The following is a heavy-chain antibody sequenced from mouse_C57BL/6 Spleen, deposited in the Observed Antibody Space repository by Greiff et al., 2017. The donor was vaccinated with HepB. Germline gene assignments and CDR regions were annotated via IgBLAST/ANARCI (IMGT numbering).Heavy chain of an antibody. V-gene: IGHV5-6*01. Sequence: EVQLVESGGDLVKPGGSLKLSCAASGFTFSSYGMSWVRQTPDKRLEWVATISSGGSYTYYPDSVKGRFTISRDNAKNTLYLQMSSLKSEDTAMYYCARHGSLDYWGQGTTLTVSS. CDR3: ARHGSLDY. J-gene: IGHJ2*01. CDR1: GFTFSSYG. D-gene: IGHD1-1*02. CDR2: ISSGGSYT.